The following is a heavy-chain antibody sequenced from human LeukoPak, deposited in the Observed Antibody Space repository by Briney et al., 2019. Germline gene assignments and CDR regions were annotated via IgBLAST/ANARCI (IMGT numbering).Heavy chain of an antibody. CDR3: ARDLITMVRGVIFGPSNPYNWFDP. CDR1: GYTFTGYY. V-gene: IGHV1-18*04. D-gene: IGHD3-10*01. CDR2: ISAYNGNT. J-gene: IGHJ5*02. Sequence: ASVKVSCKASGYTFTGYYRHWVRQAPGQGLEWMGWISAYNGNTNYAQKLQGRVTMTTDTSTSTAYMELRSLRSDDTAVYYCARDLITMVRGVIFGPSNPYNWFDPWGQGTLVTVSS.